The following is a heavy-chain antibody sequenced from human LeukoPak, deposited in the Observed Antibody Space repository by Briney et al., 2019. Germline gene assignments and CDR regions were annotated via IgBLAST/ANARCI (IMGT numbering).Heavy chain of an antibody. CDR3: ARIGAGSSRDY. Sequence: GGSLRLSCAASGFTFSNFAMTWVRQAPGKGLEWVSSIVGSSSTYYADSLKGRFTISRDNAKNSLYLQMNSLRAEDTAGYYCARIGAGSSRDYWGQGTLVTVSS. CDR1: GFTFSNFA. V-gene: IGHV3-21*01. D-gene: IGHD6-13*01. J-gene: IGHJ4*02. CDR2: IVGSSST.